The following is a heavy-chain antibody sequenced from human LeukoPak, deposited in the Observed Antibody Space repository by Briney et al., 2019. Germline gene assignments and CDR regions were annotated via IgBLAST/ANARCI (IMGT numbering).Heavy chain of an antibody. CDR1: RFTFSSYS. CDR2: ISNSSSTI. CDR3: ARSQGSGSYFHFDY. J-gene: IGHJ4*02. Sequence: GGSLRLSCAASRFTFSSYSMNWVRQAPGKGLEWVSYISNSSSTIYYADSVKGRFTISRDNAKNSLYLQMNSLRAEDTAVYYCARSQGSGSYFHFDYWGQGTLVTVSS. D-gene: IGHD3-10*01. V-gene: IGHV3-48*04.